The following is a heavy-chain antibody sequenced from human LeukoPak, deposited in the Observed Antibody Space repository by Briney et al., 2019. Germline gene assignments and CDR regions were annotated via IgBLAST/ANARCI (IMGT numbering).Heavy chain of an antibody. Sequence: GGSLRLSCAASGFTFSSYGMPWVRQAPGKGLEWVAVIWFDGSNKYYADSVKSRFTISRDNSKNTLYLQMNSLRAEDTAVYYCARETSDCSSTSCFYYFDYWGQGTLVTVSS. CDR2: IWFDGSNK. CDR1: GFTFSSYG. D-gene: IGHD2-2*01. J-gene: IGHJ4*02. CDR3: ARETSDCSSTSCFYYFDY. V-gene: IGHV3-33*01.